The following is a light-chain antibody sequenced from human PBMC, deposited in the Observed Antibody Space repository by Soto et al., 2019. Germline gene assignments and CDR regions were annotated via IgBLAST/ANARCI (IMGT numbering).Light chain of an antibody. V-gene: IGKV1-5*03. CDR3: QHYNSYSEA. J-gene: IGKJ1*01. CDR1: QTISSW. Sequence: DIQMTQSPSTLSGSVGDIVTITCRSSQTISSWLAWYQQKPGKAPKLLIYKASTLKSGVPSRFRGSGSGTEFTLTISSLQPDDFATYYCQHYNSYSEAFGQGTNVLLK. CDR2: KAS.